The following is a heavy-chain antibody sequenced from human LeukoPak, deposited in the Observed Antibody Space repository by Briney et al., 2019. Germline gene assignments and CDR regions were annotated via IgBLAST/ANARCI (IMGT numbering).Heavy chain of an antibody. CDR2: ISWNSGRI. CDR3: AKGTGYTLYNSFDP. V-gene: IGHV3-9*01. CDR1: GFTFSGFW. D-gene: IGHD6-13*01. Sequence: PGGSLRLSCAASGFTFSGFWMHWVRQAPGKGLVWVSGISWNSGRIGYADSVKGRFTISRDNTKNSLYLQMNSLRAEDTALYYCAKGTGYTLYNSFDPWGQGTLVTVSS. J-gene: IGHJ5*02.